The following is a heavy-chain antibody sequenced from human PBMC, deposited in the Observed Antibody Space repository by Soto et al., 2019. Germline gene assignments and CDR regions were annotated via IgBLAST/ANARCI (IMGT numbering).Heavy chain of an antibody. Sequence: QVQLVQSGPEVKKSGASVKVSCKASGYTFTGHYIHWVRQAPGQGPEWMGEIGPKSGDTKYTQKFQGRLTLTRDTSISTVYMELTNLSPDDTAVYYCGRGRSGGIVVFYWGQGTLVTVYS. D-gene: IGHD2-15*01. CDR2: IGPKSGDT. V-gene: IGHV1-2*02. CDR3: GRGRSGGIVVFY. J-gene: IGHJ4*02. CDR1: GYTFTGHY.